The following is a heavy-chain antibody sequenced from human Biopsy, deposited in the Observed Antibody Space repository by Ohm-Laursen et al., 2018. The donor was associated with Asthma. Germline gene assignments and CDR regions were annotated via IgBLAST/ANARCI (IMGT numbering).Heavy chain of an antibody. Sequence: SLRLSCAASGFTFSNYGMHWVRQAPGKGLDWVAVISFDGSNKNYTDSVKGRFAISRDNSRNTLHLQMNSLRAEDTAVYYCAKDVFPGWEVRRGPDYWGQGTLVTVSA. V-gene: IGHV3-30*18. CDR2: ISFDGSNK. CDR3: AKDVFPGWEVRRGPDY. D-gene: IGHD1-26*01. CDR1: GFTFSNYG. J-gene: IGHJ4*02.